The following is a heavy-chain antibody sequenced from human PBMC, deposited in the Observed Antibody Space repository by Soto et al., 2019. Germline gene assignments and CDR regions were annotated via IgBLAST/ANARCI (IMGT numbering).Heavy chain of an antibody. J-gene: IGHJ4*02. CDR3: ATAFSVDYYDSSGYYFDY. CDR2: FDPEDGET. D-gene: IGHD3-22*01. V-gene: IGHV1-24*01. CDR1: GYTLTELS. Sequence: ASVKVSCKVSGYTLTELSMHWVRQAPGKGLEWMGGFDPEDGETIYAQKFQGRVTMTEDTSTDTAYMELSSLRSEDTAVYYCATAFSVDYYDSSGYYFDYWGQGTLVTGS.